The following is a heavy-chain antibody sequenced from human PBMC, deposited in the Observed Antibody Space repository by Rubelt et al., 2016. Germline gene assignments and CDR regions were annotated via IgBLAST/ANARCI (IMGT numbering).Heavy chain of an antibody. CDR2: INTNTGNP. CDR3: ARGMRWFGENY. J-gene: IGHJ4*02. V-gene: IGHV7-4-1*02. D-gene: IGHD3-10*01. CDR1: GYTFTSYG. Sequence: QVQLVQSGAEVKKPGASVKVSCKASGYTFTSYGISWVRRAPGQGLEWMGWINTNTGNPTYAQGFTGRFVFSLDTSVSTAYLQISSLKAEDTAVYYCARGMRWFGENYWGQGTLVTVSS.